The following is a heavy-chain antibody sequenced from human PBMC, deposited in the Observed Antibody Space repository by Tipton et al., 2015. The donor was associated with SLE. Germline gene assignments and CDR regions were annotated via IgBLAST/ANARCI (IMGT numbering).Heavy chain of an antibody. Sequence: TLSLTCAVYGGSFSGYYWSWIRQPPGKGLEWIGRIYTSGSTNYNPSLKSRVTISVDTSKNQFSLKLSSVTAADTAVYYCARAPGLRYAFDIWGQGTMVTVSS. D-gene: IGHD5-12*01. CDR2: IYTSGST. CDR3: ARAPGLRYAFDI. V-gene: IGHV4-59*10. CDR1: GGSFSGYY. J-gene: IGHJ3*02.